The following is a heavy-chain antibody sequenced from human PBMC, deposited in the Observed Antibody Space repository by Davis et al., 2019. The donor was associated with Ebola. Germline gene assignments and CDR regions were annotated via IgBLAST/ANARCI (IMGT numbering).Heavy chain of an antibody. V-gene: IGHV3-33*01. D-gene: IGHD6-6*01. CDR3: ARQYSSSSLYYFDY. CDR2: IWYDGSNK. J-gene: IGHJ4*02. Sequence: GESLKISCAASGFTFSSYGMHWVCQAPGKGLEWVAVIWYDGSNKYYADSVKGRFTISRDNSKNTLYLQMNSLRAEDTAVYYCARQYSSSSLYYFDYWGQGTLVTVSS. CDR1: GFTFSSYG.